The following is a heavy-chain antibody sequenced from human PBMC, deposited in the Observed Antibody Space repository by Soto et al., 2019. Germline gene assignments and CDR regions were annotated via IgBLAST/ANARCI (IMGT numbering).Heavy chain of an antibody. J-gene: IGHJ4*02. V-gene: IGHV1-69*01. Sequence: QVQLVQSGAEVKKPGSSVKVSCKASGGTFSSYAISWVRQAPGQGLEWMGGIIPIFGTANYAQKFQGRVTITGDESTSRAYMGLSSLRSEDTAVYYWASLADSSGYKGGGFDYWGQGTLVTVSS. CDR3: ASLADSSGYKGGGFDY. CDR2: IIPIFGTA. D-gene: IGHD3-22*01. CDR1: GGTFSSYA.